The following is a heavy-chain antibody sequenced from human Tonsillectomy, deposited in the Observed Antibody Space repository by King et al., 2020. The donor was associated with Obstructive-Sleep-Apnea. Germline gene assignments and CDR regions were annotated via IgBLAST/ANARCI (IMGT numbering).Heavy chain of an antibody. V-gene: IGHV3-7*01. CDR3: ARDMVPSYYYDSSGYFDY. D-gene: IGHD3-22*01. CDR1: GFTFSNYY. Sequence: VQLVESGGGLVQPGGSLRLSCAVSGFTFSNYYMSWVRQAPGKGLEWVANIKQDGSGKYYVDSVKGRFTISRDNAKNSLYLQMNSLRAEDTAVYYCARDMVPSYYYDSSGYFDYWGQGTLVTVSS. J-gene: IGHJ4*02. CDR2: IKQDGSGK.